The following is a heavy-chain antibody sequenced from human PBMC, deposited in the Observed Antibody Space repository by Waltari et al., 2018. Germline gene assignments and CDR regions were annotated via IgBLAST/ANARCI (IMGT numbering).Heavy chain of an antibody. CDR2: ISSSGSTI. V-gene: IGHV3-48*03. CDR3: AIMITFGGVV. CDR1: GFTFSSYE. D-gene: IGHD3-16*01. J-gene: IGHJ4*02. Sequence: EVQLVESGGGLVQPGGSLRLSCAAPGFTFSSYELNWVRQAPGKGLGWVSYISSSGSTIYYADSVKGRFTISRDNAKNSLYLQMNSLRAEDTAVYYCAIMITFGGVVWGQGTLVTVSS.